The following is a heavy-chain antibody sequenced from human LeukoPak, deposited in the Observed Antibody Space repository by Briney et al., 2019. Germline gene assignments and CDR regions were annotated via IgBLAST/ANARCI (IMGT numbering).Heavy chain of an antibody. D-gene: IGHD6-19*01. V-gene: IGHV4-39*01. CDR3: ARRPKEQWLTPFDY. CDR1: GGSISSSSYY. Sequence: SETLSLTCTVSGGSISSSSYYWDWIRQPPGKGLEWIGSIYYSGSTYYNPSLKSRVTISVDTSKNQFSLKLSSVTAADTAVYYCARRPKEQWLTPFDYWGQGTLVTVSS. J-gene: IGHJ4*02. CDR2: IYYSGST.